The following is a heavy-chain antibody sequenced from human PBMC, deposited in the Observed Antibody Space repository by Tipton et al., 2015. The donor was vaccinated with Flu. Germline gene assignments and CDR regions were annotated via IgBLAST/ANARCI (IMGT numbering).Heavy chain of an antibody. V-gene: IGHV4-39*07. CDR2: IYYSGNT. CDR3: ARDGFITMIVVATPGAFDI. D-gene: IGHD3-22*01. J-gene: IGHJ3*02. Sequence: LVQSSETLSLTCTVSGGSISSSSYYWGWIRQPPGKGLEWIGSIYYSGNTYYNLSLKSRVTISVDTSKNQFSLKLSSVTAADTAVYYCARDGFITMIVVATPGAFDIWGQGTMVTVSS. CDR1: GGSISSSSYY.